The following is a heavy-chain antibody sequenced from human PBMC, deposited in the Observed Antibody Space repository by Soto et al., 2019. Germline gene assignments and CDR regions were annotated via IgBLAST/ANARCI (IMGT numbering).Heavy chain of an antibody. J-gene: IGHJ4*02. CDR3: ARVNYCSGGSCYLVADY. CDR2: ISAYNGNT. V-gene: IGHV1-18*01. CDR1: GYTFTSYG. Sequence: ASVKVSCKASGYTFTSYGISWVRQAPGQGLEWMGWISAYNGNTNYAQKLQGRVTMTTDTSTSTAYMELRSLRSDDTVVYYCARVNYCSGGSCYLVADYWGQGTLVTVSS. D-gene: IGHD2-15*01.